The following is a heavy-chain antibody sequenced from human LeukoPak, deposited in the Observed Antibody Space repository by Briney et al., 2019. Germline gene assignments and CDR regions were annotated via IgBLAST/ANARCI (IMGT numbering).Heavy chain of an antibody. D-gene: IGHD3-22*01. CDR3: ARGGDSSGYYYDFDY. Sequence: GGSLRLSCAASGFTFSSYSMNWVRQAPGKGLEWVSSISSSSSYIYYADSVKGRFTISRDNAKNSLYLQMNSLRAEDTAVYYCARGGDSSGYYYDFDYWGQGTLVTVSS. CDR2: ISSSSSYI. CDR1: GFTFSSYS. J-gene: IGHJ4*02. V-gene: IGHV3-21*01.